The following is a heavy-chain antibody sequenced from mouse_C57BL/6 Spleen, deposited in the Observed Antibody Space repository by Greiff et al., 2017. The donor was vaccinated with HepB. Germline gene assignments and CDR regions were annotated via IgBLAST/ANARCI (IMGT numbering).Heavy chain of an antibody. CDR3: ARGGGLRDGDY. CDR1: GYTFTSYW. D-gene: IGHD2-2*01. Sequence: QVQLQQPGAELVMPGASVKLSCKASGYTFTSYWMHWVKQRPGQGLEWIGEIDPSDSYTNYNQKFKGKSTLTVDKSSSTAYMQLSSLTSEDSAVYYCARGGGLRDGDYWGQGTTLTVSS. J-gene: IGHJ2*01. CDR2: IDPSDSYT. V-gene: IGHV1-69*01.